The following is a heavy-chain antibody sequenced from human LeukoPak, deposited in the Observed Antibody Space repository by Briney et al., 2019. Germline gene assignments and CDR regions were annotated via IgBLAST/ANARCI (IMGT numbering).Heavy chain of an antibody. V-gene: IGHV4-34*01. CDR2: INHSVST. CDR3: AREGRVPYYDFWSGYYRGYYGMDV. CDR1: GGSFSGYY. D-gene: IGHD3-3*01. Sequence: SSETLSLTCAVYGGSFSGYYWSWIRQPPGKGLEWIGEINHSVSTNYNTSLKSRVTISVDTSKKQFSLKLSSVTAADTAVYYCAREGRVPYYDFWSGYYRGYYGMDVWGQGTTVTVSS. J-gene: IGHJ6*02.